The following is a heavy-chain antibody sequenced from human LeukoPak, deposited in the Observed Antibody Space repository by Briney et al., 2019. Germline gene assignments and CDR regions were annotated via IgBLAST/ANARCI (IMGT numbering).Heavy chain of an antibody. V-gene: IGHV3-53*01. CDR3: ARGYYDSFRAFDI. J-gene: IGHJ3*02. CDR1: GFTVSRNY. D-gene: IGHD3-22*01. CDR2: IYSGGST. Sequence: GGSLRHSCAASGFTVSRNYKSWVRQAPGKGLECVSDIYSGGSTYYADSVNSRLTISRDNSKNKLYLQMNSLRAEDTAVYYCARGYYDSFRAFDIWGQGTMVTVSS.